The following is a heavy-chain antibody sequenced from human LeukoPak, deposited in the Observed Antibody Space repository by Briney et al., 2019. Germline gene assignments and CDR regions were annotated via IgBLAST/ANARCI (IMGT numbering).Heavy chain of an antibody. V-gene: IGHV3-21*01. CDR3: ARDPYSGTYGDTYYYYMDV. CDR2: IDNTGSYI. Sequence: GGSLRLSCAASGLTFSSYSMNWVRQAPGKGLEWVSSIDNTGSYIYYIDSVKGRFTISRDNARNSLYLQMNSLRAEDTAVYYCARDPYSGTYGDTYYYYMDVWGKGTTVTISS. J-gene: IGHJ6*03. CDR1: GLTFSSYS. D-gene: IGHD1-26*01.